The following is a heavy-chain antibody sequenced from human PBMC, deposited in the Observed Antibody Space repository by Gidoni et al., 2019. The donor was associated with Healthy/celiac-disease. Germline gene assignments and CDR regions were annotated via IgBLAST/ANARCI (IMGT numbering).Heavy chain of an antibody. J-gene: IGHJ4*02. Sequence: QVQLQQWGAGLLKPSETLSLTCAVYVGSFSGYYWSWIRQPPGKGLEWIGEINHSGSTNYNPSLKSRVTISVDTSKNQFSLKLSSVTAADTAVYYCARSYYDSTGYPFYVYWGQGTLVTVSS. CDR3: ARSYYDSTGYPFYVY. D-gene: IGHD3-22*01. V-gene: IGHV4-34*01. CDR2: INHSGST. CDR1: VGSFSGYY.